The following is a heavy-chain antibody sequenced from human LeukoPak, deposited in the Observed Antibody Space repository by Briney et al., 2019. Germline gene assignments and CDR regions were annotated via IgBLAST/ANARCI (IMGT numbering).Heavy chain of an antibody. V-gene: IGHV4-34*01. CDR2: INHSGST. CDR3: ARGSLWQQLVRTADY. D-gene: IGHD6-13*01. CDR1: GVSFSGYY. J-gene: IGHJ4*02. Sequence: PSETLSLTCAVYGVSFSGYYWSWIRQPPGKGLEWIGEINHSGSTNYNPSLKSRVTISVDTSKNQFSLKLSSVTAADTAVYYCARGSLWQQLVRTADYWGQGTLVTVSS.